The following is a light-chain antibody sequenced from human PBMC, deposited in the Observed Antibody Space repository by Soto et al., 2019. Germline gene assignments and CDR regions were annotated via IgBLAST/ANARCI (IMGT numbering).Light chain of an antibody. J-gene: IGKJ3*01. CDR1: QSVSSNY. CDR2: GAS. Sequence: EIVLTQSPGTLSLSPGERATLSCRASQSVSSNYLAWYQLKPGQAPRLLIYGASSRATGIPDRFSGSGSGTDFTLSISSLEPEDFAVYYCQQRSNRPRFTFGPGTKVDIK. CDR3: QQRSNRPRFT. V-gene: IGKV3D-20*02.